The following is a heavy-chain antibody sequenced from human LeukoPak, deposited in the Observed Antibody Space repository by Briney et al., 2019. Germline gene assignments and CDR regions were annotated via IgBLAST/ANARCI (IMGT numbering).Heavy chain of an antibody. CDR1: GFALSSHW. Sequence: RPGGSLRLSCAASGFALSSHWMTWVRQVPGRGPEWVANVNRDGSETYYLDSVKGRFTISKDNAKNSLYLQMNSLRAEDTALYHCARNNGMDVWGQGTTVIVSS. V-gene: IGHV3-7*03. CDR3: ARNNGMDV. J-gene: IGHJ6*02. CDR2: VNRDGSET.